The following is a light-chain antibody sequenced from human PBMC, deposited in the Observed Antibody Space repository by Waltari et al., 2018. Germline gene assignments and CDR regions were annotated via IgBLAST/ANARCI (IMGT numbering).Light chain of an antibody. CDR2: DAS. CDR3: QQYNRWPPIT. J-gene: IGKJ5*01. Sequence: EVVMTQSPATLSVSPGERASLSCGASQSIATNLAWYQQKPGQAPRLLVYDASTRAPSIPARFRGSGSGTEFTLTISSLQSEDSAVYYCQQYNRWPPITFGQGTRLEIK. CDR1: QSIATN. V-gene: IGKV3-15*01.